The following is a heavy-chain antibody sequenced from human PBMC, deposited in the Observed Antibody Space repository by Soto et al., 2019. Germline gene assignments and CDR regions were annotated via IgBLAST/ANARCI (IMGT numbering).Heavy chain of an antibody. J-gene: IGHJ6*02. CDR2: ISYDGRTN. CDR3: AKPMGMSWDFYYYGMEV. Sequence: QVQLVESGGGEVQPGRPLRLSCAASGFTFSSYGINWVRQAPGKVLEWVAVISYDGRTNYYADTMKGRFTISRENSKNRLYLQMHSLRAEDTAVYYCAKPMGMSWDFYYYGMEVLGQGTTVTVSS. CDR1: GFTFSSYG. D-gene: IGHD6-13*01. V-gene: IGHV3-30*18.